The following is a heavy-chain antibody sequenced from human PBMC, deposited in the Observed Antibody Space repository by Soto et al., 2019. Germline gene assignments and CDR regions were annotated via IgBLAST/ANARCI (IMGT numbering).Heavy chain of an antibody. J-gene: IGHJ6*02. CDR1: GFTFSSYA. V-gene: IGHV3-23*01. Sequence: GGSLRLSCAASGFTFSSYAMSWVRQAPGKGLEWVSAISGSGGSTYYADSVKGRFTISRDNSKNTLYLQMNSLRAEDTAVYYCAKAGLGTFDYYYGMDVWGQGTTVTVSS. D-gene: IGHD1-7*01. CDR2: ISGSGGST. CDR3: AKAGLGTFDYYYGMDV.